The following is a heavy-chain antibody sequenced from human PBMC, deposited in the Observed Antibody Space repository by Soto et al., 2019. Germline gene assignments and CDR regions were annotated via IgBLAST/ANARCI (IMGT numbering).Heavy chain of an antibody. J-gene: IGHJ6*02. CDR3: ARGRHYGSGSYGYYYGMDV. CDR1: GGSFSGYY. V-gene: IGHV4-34*01. D-gene: IGHD3-10*01. CDR2: INHSGST. Sequence: QVQLQQWGAGLLKPSETLSLSCAVYGGSFSGYYWSWIRQPPGKGLEWIGEINHSGSTNYNPSLKSRVTISGDTSKNQSSLMLSSVTAADTAVYYCARGRHYGSGSYGYYYGMDVWGQGTTVTVSS.